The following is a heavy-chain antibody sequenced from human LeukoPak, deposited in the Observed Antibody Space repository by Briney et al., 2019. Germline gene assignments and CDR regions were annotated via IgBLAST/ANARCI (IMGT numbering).Heavy chain of an antibody. Sequence: PGRSLRLSCAASGFTFSTYAMHWVRQAPGKGLEWVAMIWYNSKNKHYADSVKGRFTISRDNSKNTLDLQMNSLRADDTAVYYCVRDPSNSGWAFDYWGQGTLVTVSS. CDR3: VRDPSNSGWAFDY. CDR2: IWYNSKNK. D-gene: IGHD6-19*01. CDR1: GFTFSTYA. V-gene: IGHV3-33*01. J-gene: IGHJ4*02.